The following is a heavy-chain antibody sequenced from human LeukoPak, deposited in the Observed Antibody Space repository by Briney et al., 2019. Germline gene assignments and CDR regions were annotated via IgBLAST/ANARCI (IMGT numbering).Heavy chain of an antibody. V-gene: IGHV1-3*01. D-gene: IGHD2-2*01. Sequence: ASVKVSCKASGYTFTSYAMHWVRQAPGQRLEWMGWINAGNGNTKYSQKFQGRVTITRDTSASTAYMELSSLRSEDTAVYYCARARYCSSTSCYYFDYWGQGTLVTVSS. CDR1: GYTFTSYA. CDR2: INAGNGNT. J-gene: IGHJ4*02. CDR3: ARARYCSSTSCYYFDY.